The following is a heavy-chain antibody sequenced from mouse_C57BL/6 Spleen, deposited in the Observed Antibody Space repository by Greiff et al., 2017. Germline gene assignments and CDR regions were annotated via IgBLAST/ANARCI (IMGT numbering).Heavy chain of an antibody. J-gene: IGHJ2*01. CDR2: IDPSDSET. V-gene: IGHV1-52*01. Sequence: QVQLKQPGAELVRPGSSVKLSCKASGYTFTSYWMHWVKQRPIQGLEWIGNIDPSDSETHYNQKFKDKATLTVDKSSSTAYMQLSSLTSEDSAVYYCARVLYYSNYFDYWGQGTTLTVSS. CDR3: ARVLYYSNYFDY. D-gene: IGHD2-5*01. CDR1: GYTFTSYW.